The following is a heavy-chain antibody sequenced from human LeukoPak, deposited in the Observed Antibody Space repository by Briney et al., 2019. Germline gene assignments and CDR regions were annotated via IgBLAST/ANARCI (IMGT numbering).Heavy chain of an antibody. CDR3: ARSVIGRSGYLSLGYFDL. D-gene: IGHD3-22*01. Sequence: PSETLSLTCTVSGGSISSYYWSWIRQPAGKGLEWIGRIYTSGSTNYNPSLKSRVTMSVATSKNQFSLKLSSVTAADTAVYYCARSVIGRSGYLSLGYFDLWGRGTLVTVSS. V-gene: IGHV4-4*07. CDR2: IYTSGST. J-gene: IGHJ2*01. CDR1: GGSISSYY.